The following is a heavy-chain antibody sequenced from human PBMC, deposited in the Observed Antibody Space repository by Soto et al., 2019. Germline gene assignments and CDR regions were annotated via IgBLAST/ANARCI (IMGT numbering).Heavy chain of an antibody. V-gene: IGHV3-33*01. CDR2: IWYDGSNK. J-gene: IGHJ3*02. D-gene: IGHD3-3*01. Sequence: GGSLRLSCAASGFTFSSYGMHWVRQAPGKGLEWVAVIWYDGSNKYYADSVKGRFTISRDNSKNTLYLQMNSLRAEDTAVYYCARAAYYDFWSGYYTGAFDIWGQGTMVTV. CDR1: GFTFSSYG. CDR3: ARAAYYDFWSGYYTGAFDI.